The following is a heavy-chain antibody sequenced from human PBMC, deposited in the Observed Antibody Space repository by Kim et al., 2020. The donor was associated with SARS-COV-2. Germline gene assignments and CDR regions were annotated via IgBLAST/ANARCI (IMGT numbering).Heavy chain of an antibody. V-gene: IGHV4-59*13. D-gene: IGHD2-15*01. Sequence: SETLSLTCTVSGGSISSYYWSWIRQPPGKGLEWIGYIYYSGSTNYNPSLKSRVTISVDTSKNQFSLKLSSVTAADTAVYYCARVIGYFDYWGQGTLVTVSS. CDR3: ARVIGYFDY. J-gene: IGHJ4*02. CDR2: IYYSGST. CDR1: GGSISSYY.